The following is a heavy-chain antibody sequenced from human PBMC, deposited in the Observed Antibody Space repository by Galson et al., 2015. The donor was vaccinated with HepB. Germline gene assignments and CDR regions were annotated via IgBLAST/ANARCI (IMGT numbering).Heavy chain of an antibody. CDR1: GFTFSTYA. D-gene: IGHD3-16*01. J-gene: IGHJ4*02. Sequence: SLRLSCAASGFTFSTYAMTWVRQAPGKGLDWVSVISATGGSTDYADSVKGRFTISRDNSENTLYLHMNSLRAEDTAVYYCASRRYTFGYLGGAKGLDYWGQGTLVTVSS. CDR2: ISATGGST. CDR3: ASRRYTFGYLGGAKGLDY. V-gene: IGHV3-23*01.